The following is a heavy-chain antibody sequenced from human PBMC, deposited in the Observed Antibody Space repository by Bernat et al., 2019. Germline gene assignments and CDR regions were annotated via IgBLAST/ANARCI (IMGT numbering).Heavy chain of an antibody. CDR3: AGPPPGLHIVIGAFDI. CDR1: GFTFSSYA. Sequence: QVQLVESGGGVVQLGRSLRLSCAASGFTFSSYAMHWVRQAPGKGLEWVAVISYDGSNKYYADSVKGRFTISRDNSKNTLYLQMNSLRAEDTAVYYCAGPPPGLHIVIGAFDIWGQGTMVTVSS. CDR2: ISYDGSNK. D-gene: IGHD3-10*01. V-gene: IGHV3-30-3*01. J-gene: IGHJ3*02.